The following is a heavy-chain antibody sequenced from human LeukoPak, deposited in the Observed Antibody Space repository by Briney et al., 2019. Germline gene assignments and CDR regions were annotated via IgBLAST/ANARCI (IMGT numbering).Heavy chain of an antibody. D-gene: IGHD3-16*01. CDR2: INSDGGGI. CDR1: GFTLSNYW. V-gene: IGHV3-74*01. CDR3: ASEGNTGMIR. J-gene: IGHJ4*02. Sequence: PGGSLRLSCAASGFTLSNYWMHWVRQAPGEGLVWVARINSDGGGISYADSVKGRFTISRDNAKNTLYLQMNSLTAGDTAVYYCASEGNTGMIRWGQGTLVTVSS.